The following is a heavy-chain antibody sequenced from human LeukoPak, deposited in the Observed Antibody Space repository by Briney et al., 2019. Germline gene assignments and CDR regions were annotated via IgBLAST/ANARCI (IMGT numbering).Heavy chain of an antibody. CDR1: GGSISSSSYY. CDR2: IYYSGST. CDR3: ARHGYCSGGSCYSFWFDP. D-gene: IGHD2-15*01. Sequence: PSETLSLTCTVSGGSISSSSYYWGWIRQPPGKGLEWIGSIYYSGSTYYNPSLESRVTISVDTSKNQFSLKLSSVTAADTAVYYCARHGYCSGGSCYSFWFDPWGQGTLVTVSS. V-gene: IGHV4-39*01. J-gene: IGHJ5*02.